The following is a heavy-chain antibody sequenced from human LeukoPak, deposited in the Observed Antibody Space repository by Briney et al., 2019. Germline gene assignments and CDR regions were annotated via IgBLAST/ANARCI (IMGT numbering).Heavy chain of an antibody. CDR3: ARDDVAWNDVHWFDP. Sequence: GGSLRLSCAASGFTFSYYTMNWARQAPGKGLEWVSSINSIGSYMYYADSVKGRFTISRDNAKDSLYLQMSSLRAEDTAVYYCARDDVAWNDVHWFDPWGQGTLVTVSS. CDR1: GFTFSYYT. D-gene: IGHD1-1*01. CDR2: INSIGSYM. J-gene: IGHJ5*02. V-gene: IGHV3-21*01.